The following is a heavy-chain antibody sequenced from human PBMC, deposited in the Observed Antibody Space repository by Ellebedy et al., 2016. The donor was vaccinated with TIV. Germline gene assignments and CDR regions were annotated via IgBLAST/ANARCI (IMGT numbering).Heavy chain of an antibody. CDR1: GFTFNNYN. CDR3: ARDMGRWLQFLAY. D-gene: IGHD5-24*01. V-gene: IGHV3-48*03. Sequence: GGSLRLSCAASGFTFNNYNMIWVRQAPGKGLEWISYISSDAITTDYADSVKGRFSISRDSAKTSVYLQMNSLRAEDTAVYYCARDMGRWLQFLAYWGQGTLVTVSS. CDR2: ISSDAITT. J-gene: IGHJ4*02.